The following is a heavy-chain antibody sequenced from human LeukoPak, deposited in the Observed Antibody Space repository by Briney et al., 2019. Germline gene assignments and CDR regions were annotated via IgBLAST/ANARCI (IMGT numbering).Heavy chain of an antibody. Sequence: ASVKVSCRASGYTFTSYAMHWVRQAPGQRLEWVGWINAGNGNTKYSQKFQGRVTITRDTSASTAYMELSSLRSEDTAVYYCARARYYYDSSGYSSFAYWGQGTLVTVSS. CDR1: GYTFTSYA. J-gene: IGHJ4*02. V-gene: IGHV1-3*01. CDR2: INAGNGNT. D-gene: IGHD3-22*01. CDR3: ARARYYYDSSGYSSFAY.